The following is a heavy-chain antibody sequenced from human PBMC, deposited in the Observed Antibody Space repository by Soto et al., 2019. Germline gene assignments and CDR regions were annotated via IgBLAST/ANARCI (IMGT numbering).Heavy chain of an antibody. V-gene: IGHV3-74*01. CDR1: GFTFSSYW. CDR2: INSDGSSI. CDR3: ARSRSSGWYYGTFDI. Sequence: PGGSLSLSCAASGFTFSSYWMHWVRQAPGKGLVWVSHINSDGSSINYADSVKGRFTISRDNAKNTLYLQINSLRAEDTAVYYCARSRSSGWYYGTFDIWGQGTMVTVSS. D-gene: IGHD6-19*01. J-gene: IGHJ3*02.